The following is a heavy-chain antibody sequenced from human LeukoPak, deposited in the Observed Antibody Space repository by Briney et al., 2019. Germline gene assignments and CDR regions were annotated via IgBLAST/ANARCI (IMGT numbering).Heavy chain of an antibody. V-gene: IGHV1-46*01. CDR2: NNPSGGST. J-gene: IGHJ4*02. CDR1: GYSFTNYY. CDR3: ARTRRYYFDY. Sequence: ASVRVSCKASGYSFTNYYMHWVRQAPGQGREWMGMNNPSGGSTTYAQKFQDRVTMTSDMSTSTVDMELSSLTSEDTAVYYCARTRRYYFDYWGQGTLVTVSS.